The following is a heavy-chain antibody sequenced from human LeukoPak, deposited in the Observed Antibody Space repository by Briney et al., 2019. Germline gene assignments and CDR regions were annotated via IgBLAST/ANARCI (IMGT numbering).Heavy chain of an antibody. CDR2: IYYSGST. CDR1: GGSISSSSYY. V-gene: IGHV4-39*01. Sequence: SETLSLTCTVSGGSISSSSYYWGWVRQPPGKGLEWIANIYYSGSTYYSPTLRSRVTISVDTSKTQFSLKLTYVTAADTAVYYCARHASVSGNWPRPLDYWGQGSLVTVSS. D-gene: IGHD3-3*01. J-gene: IGHJ4*02. CDR3: ARHASVSGNWPRPLDY.